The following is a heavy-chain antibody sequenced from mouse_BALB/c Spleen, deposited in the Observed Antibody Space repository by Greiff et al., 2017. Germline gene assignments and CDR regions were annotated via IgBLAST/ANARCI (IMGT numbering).Heavy chain of an antibody. Sequence: QVQLQQPGAELVRPGASVKLSCKASGYSFTSYWMNWVKQRPGQGLEWIGMIHPSDSDTRLNQKFKDKATLTVDKSSSTAYMQLSSPTSEDSAVYYCARWRDGNYDWAMDGWGAGTTVTVSS. V-gene: IGHV1-74*01. CDR3: ARWRDGNYDWAMDG. J-gene: IGHJ4*01. D-gene: IGHD2-1*01. CDR1: GYSFTSYW. CDR2: IHPSDSDT.